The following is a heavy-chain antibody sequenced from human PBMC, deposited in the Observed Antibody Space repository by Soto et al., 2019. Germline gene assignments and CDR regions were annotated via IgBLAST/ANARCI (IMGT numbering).Heavy chain of an antibody. CDR1: GGSISSGCYS. D-gene: IGHD2-2*01. J-gene: IGHJ4*02. CDR3: ASVPDY. V-gene: IGHV4-30-2*01. Sequence: QLQLQESGSGLVKPSQTLSLTCAVSGGSISSGCYSWSWIRQPPGKGLEWIGYMYHSGSTYYNPSLNSRLTISIDRYKTQFSLTLSSVTASETAVYSGASVPDYGGQGILVTVSS. CDR2: MYHSGST.